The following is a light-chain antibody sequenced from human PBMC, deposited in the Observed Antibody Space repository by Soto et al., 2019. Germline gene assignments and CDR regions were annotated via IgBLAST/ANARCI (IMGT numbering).Light chain of an antibody. Sequence: EIVLTQSPCTLSLSPGERATLSCRASQSVSTYLACYQQQPGQAPRLLIYEASSRATGIPDRFSGSGSGTDFILTISRLEPEDSAVYYCQQYGRTVGGGTKLEIK. V-gene: IGKV3-20*01. CDR1: QSVSTY. J-gene: IGKJ4*01. CDR2: EAS. CDR3: QQYGRT.